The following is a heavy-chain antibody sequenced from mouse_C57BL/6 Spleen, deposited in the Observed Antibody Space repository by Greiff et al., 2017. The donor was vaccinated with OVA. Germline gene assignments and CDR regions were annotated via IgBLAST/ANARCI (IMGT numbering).Heavy chain of an antibody. CDR1: GYTFTSYW. CDR3: ARGYYDYGNWYFDV. J-gene: IGHJ1*03. Sequence: QVQLQQSGAELVKPGASVKLSCKASGYTFTSYWMHWVKQRPGQGLEWIGMIHPNSGSTNYNEKFKSKATLTVDKSSSTAYMQLSSLTSEDSAVYYCARGYYDYGNWYFDVWGTGTTVTVSS. V-gene: IGHV1-64*01. D-gene: IGHD2-4*01. CDR2: IHPNSGST.